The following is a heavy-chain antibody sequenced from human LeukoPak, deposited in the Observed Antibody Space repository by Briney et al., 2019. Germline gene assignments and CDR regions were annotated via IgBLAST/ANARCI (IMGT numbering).Heavy chain of an antibody. CDR2: INPSGGST. Sequence: ASVKVSCKASGYTFTSYYMHWVRQAPGQGLEWMGIINPSGGSTSYAQKFQGRVTMTRDMSTSTVYMELSSLRSEDTAVYYCARDKRRNYYDSSGYYEPDYWGQGTLVTVSS. D-gene: IGHD3-22*01. V-gene: IGHV1-46*01. CDR3: ARDKRRNYYDSSGYYEPDY. CDR1: GYTFTSYY. J-gene: IGHJ4*02.